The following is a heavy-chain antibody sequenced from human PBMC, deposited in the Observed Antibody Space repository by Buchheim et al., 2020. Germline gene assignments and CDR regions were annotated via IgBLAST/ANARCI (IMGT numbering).Heavy chain of an antibody. Sequence: QIHLVQSGAEVKKPGASVKVSCKASGYTFTAYHINWLRQAPGQGLEWMGWVNPDSGGPNYAQKFQGWVTMTRDTSISTAYMELSRLTSDDTAMYYCARWDSSVGAFDIWGQGA. CDR2: VNPDSGGP. CDR3: ARWDSSVGAFDI. CDR1: GYTFTAYH. J-gene: IGHJ3*02. V-gene: IGHV1-2*04. D-gene: IGHD6-6*01.